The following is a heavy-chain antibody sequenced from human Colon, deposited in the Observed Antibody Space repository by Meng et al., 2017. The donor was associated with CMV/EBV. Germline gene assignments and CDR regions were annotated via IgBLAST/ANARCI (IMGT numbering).Heavy chain of an antibody. CDR1: GFTFINYC. Sequence: GGSLRLSCVASGFTFINYCMTWVRQAPGKGLEWVASMKQDGSGSYYVDSVKGRFTISRDNAKNSLHLHLYSPRAEDTAVYYCVRDGYSWSPAQSDADHWGRGTLVTVSS. CDR2: MKQDGSGS. V-gene: IGHV3-7*01. J-gene: IGHJ4*02. CDR3: VRDGYSWSPAQSDADH. D-gene: IGHD1-26*01.